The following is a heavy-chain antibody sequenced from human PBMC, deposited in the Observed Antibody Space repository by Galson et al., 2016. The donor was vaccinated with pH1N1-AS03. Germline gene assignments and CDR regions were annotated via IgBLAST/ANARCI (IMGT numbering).Heavy chain of an antibody. CDR2: ISHSGTP. CDR1: GYSIGSGHF. V-gene: IGHV4-38-2*01. J-gene: IGHJ5*02. CDR3: ARAPFSNSNWFDP. D-gene: IGHD4-11*01. Sequence: SETLSLTCAVSGYSIGSGHFWAWIRQPPGKSPEWIGTISHSGTPYYHLSLQSRLIILVDTSKNQFSLKLTSVTAADTAVYYCARAPFSNSNWFDPWGQGTLVTVSS.